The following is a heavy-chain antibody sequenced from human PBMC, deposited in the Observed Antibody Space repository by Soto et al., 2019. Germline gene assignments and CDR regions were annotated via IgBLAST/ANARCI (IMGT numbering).Heavy chain of an antibody. D-gene: IGHD5-12*01. J-gene: IGHJ4*02. CDR3: VRDSPIGSTYSGYDGIDC. CDR1: GGTFSNDI. V-gene: IGHV1-69*08. Sequence: QVQLVQSGAEVKKPGSSVKVSCKASGGTFSNDIITWVRQAPGQGLEWMGRIIPLLDIANYAQKFQGRVTITADKSTSTAYIELNSLRCEDTAVYYCVRDSPIGSTYSGYDGIDCWGQGTLVTVSS. CDR2: IIPLLDIA.